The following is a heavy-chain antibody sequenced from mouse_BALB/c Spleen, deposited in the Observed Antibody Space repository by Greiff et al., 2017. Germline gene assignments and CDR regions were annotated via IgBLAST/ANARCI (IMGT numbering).Heavy chain of an antibody. CDR3: GISGYYGTDAMDY. CDR1: GYSFTGYF. Sequence: EVQLKESGPELVKPGASVKISCKASGYSFTGYFMNWVKQSHGKSLEWIGRINPYNGDAFYNQKFKGKATLTVDQSSSTAHMELLSLTSEVSPVYYCGISGYYGTDAMDYWGQGTSVTVSS. J-gene: IGHJ4*01. V-gene: IGHV1-37*01. D-gene: IGHD1-1*01. CDR2: INPYNGDA.